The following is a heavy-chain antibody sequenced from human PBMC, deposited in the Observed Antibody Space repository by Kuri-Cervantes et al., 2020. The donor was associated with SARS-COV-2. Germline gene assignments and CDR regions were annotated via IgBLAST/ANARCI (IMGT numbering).Heavy chain of an antibody. Sequence: ASVKVSCKASGYTFTGYYMHWVRQAPGQGLEWMGWINPNSGGTNYAQKFQGRVTMTRDTSISTAYMELSRLRSDDTAVYYCAREAAMATGDYYYYMDVWGKGPTVTVSS. CDR2: INPNSGGT. J-gene: IGHJ6*03. D-gene: IGHD5-18*01. CDR3: AREAAMATGDYYYYMDV. CDR1: GYTFTGYY. V-gene: IGHV1-2*02.